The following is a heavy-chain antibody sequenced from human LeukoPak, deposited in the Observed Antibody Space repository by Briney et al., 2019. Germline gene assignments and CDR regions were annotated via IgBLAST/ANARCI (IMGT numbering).Heavy chain of an antibody. CDR3: ARGRGYSSSWNWFDP. V-gene: IGHV3-11*01. CDR2: ISSSSNI. D-gene: IGHD6-13*01. CDR1: GFTFSDYY. Sequence: GGSLRLSCEASGFTFSDYYMSWIRQAPGKGLEWVSYISSSSNIYYADSVKGRFAISRDNAKNSLYLQMNSLRAEDTALYHCARGRGYSSSWNWFDPWGQGTLVTDSS. J-gene: IGHJ5*02.